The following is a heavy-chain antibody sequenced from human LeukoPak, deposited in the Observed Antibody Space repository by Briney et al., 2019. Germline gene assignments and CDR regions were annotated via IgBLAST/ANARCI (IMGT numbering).Heavy chain of an antibody. D-gene: IGHD3-22*01. CDR3: ASGDNYDRSGPYYFDY. CDR2: INPNSGGT. Sequence: ASVKVSCKASGYTFTGYYMHWVRQAPGQGLKWMGWINPNSGGTNYAQTFQGRVTMTRDTPISTAYMELSRLKSDDTAVYYCASGDNYDRSGPYYFDYWGQGTLVTVSS. V-gene: IGHV1-2*02. CDR1: GYTFTGYY. J-gene: IGHJ4*02.